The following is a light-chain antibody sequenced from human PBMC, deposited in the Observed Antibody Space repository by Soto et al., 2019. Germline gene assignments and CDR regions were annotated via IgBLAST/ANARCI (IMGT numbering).Light chain of an antibody. CDR1: QSVGNNY. J-gene: IGKJ5*01. V-gene: IGKV3-20*01. Sequence: EIVLTQSPGTLSLYPGERASLSCRASQSVGNNYLAWYQQKPGQAPRLLIHGASIRATGIPDRFSGSGSGTDFTLTISRLEPEDFAEFYCQQYASPPITFGQGTRLEIK. CDR3: QQYASPPIT. CDR2: GAS.